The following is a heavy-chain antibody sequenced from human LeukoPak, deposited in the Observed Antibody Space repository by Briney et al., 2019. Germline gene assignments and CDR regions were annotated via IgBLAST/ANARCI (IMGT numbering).Heavy chain of an antibody. V-gene: IGHV3-15*01. CDR1: GFTFSNAW. CDR2: IKSKTDGGTT. Sequence: GGSLRLSCAASGFTFSNAWMSWVRQAPGKGLEWVGRIKSKTDGGTTDYAAPVKGRFTISRDDSKNTLYLQMNSLKTEDTAVYYCTTGSAVGATTYGYWGQGTLVTASS. CDR3: TTGSAVGATTYGY. D-gene: IGHD1-26*01. J-gene: IGHJ4*02.